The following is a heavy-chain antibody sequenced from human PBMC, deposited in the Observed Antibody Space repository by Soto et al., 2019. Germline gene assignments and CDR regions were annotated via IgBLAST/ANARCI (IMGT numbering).Heavy chain of an antibody. CDR3: ARDKELTEASAENWFDP. D-gene: IGHD3-10*01. J-gene: IGHJ5*02. V-gene: IGHV1-69*04. Sequence: SVKVSCKASGGTFSSYTISWVRQAPGQGLEWMGRIIPILGIANYAQKFQGRVTITADKSTSTAYMELSSLRSEDTAVYYCARDKELTEASAENWFDPWGQGTLVTVSS. CDR1: GGTFSSYT. CDR2: IIPILGIA.